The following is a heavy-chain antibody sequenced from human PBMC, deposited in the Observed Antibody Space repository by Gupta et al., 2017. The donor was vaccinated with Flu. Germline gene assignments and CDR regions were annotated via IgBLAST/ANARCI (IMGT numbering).Heavy chain of an antibody. CDR1: GFDFSYAY. CDR3: TTDSSGGITFDI. V-gene: IGHV3-15*01. Sequence: ELQLVESGGGLVKPGGSLRLSCAASGFDFSYAYMTWIRQAPGKGLEWVGRLKSEIDGGAADYAAPVKGRFTISRDDSKNTLFLQMNSLTTDDTAVYYCTTDSSGGITFDIWGQGTMVTVSA. CDR2: LKSEIDGGAA. D-gene: IGHD3-16*01. J-gene: IGHJ3*02.